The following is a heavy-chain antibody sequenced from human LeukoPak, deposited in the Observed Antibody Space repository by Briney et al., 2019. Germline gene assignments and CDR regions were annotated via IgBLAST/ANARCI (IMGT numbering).Heavy chain of an antibody. CDR2: IGGDGSTK. V-gene: IGHV3-48*03. CDR1: GLTFSGFE. Sequence: GGSLRLSCVGSGLTFSGFEMNWVRQAPGKGLEWVSYIGGDGSTKTYADSVKGRFTISRDNAKNALYLQMNSLRAEDTAIYYCARRFRDWGQGTLVTVSS. D-gene: IGHD5-24*01. J-gene: IGHJ4*02. CDR3: ARRFRD.